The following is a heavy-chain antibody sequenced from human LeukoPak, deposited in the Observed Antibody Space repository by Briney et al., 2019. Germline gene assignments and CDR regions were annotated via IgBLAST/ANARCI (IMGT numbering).Heavy chain of an antibody. J-gene: IGHJ4*02. CDR3: ARDTKRFQKYYFDY. D-gene: IGHD3-3*01. Sequence: GGSLRLSCAASGFTFSDYYMSWIRQAPGKGLEWISYISSSSSYTNYADSVKGRFTISRDNAKNSLHLQMNSLRAEDTAVYYCARDTKRFQKYYFDYWGQGTLVTVSS. CDR2: ISSSSSYT. V-gene: IGHV3-11*06. CDR1: GFTFSDYY.